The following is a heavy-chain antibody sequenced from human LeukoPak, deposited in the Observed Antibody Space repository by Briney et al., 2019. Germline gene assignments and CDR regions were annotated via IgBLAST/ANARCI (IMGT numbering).Heavy chain of an antibody. J-gene: IGHJ4*02. CDR3: ARGDTAMVQFDY. CDR1: GGSISSYY. Sequence: PSETLSLTCTVSGGSISSYYWSWIRQPPGKGLEWIGYIYYSGSTYYNPSLKSRVTISVDTSKNQFSLKLSSVTAADTAVYYCARGDTAMVQFDYWGQGTLVTVSS. CDR2: IYYSGST. D-gene: IGHD5-18*01. V-gene: IGHV4-59*06.